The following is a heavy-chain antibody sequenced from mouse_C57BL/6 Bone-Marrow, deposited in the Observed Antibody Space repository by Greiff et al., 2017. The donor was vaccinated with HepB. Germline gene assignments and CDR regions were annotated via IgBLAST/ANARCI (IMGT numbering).Heavy chain of an antibody. CDR3: ARSYSNPVDY. CDR2: IYPGSGST. V-gene: IGHV1-55*01. J-gene: IGHJ4*01. Sequence: QVQLQQPGAELVKPGASVKMSCKASGYTFTSYWITWVKQRPGQGLEWIGDIYPGSGSTNYNEKFKSKATPTVDTSSSTAYMHLSSLTSEDSAVYYCARSYSNPVDYWGQGTSVTVSS. D-gene: IGHD2-5*01. CDR1: GYTFTSYW.